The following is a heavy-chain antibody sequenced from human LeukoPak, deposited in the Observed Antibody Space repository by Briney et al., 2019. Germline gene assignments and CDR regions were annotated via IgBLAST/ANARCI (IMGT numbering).Heavy chain of an antibody. J-gene: IGHJ4*02. D-gene: IGHD6-6*01. CDR1: GFTVSSNY. Sequence: GGSLTLSCAASGFTVSSNYMSWVRQAPGKALEWVSVIYSGDTTYYADSVKGRFTISRDNSKNALNLQMNILRAEDTALYYCARARGSIPSSSFDYWGQGALVTVSS. V-gene: IGHV3-66*01. CDR3: ARARGSIPSSSFDY. CDR2: IYSGDTT.